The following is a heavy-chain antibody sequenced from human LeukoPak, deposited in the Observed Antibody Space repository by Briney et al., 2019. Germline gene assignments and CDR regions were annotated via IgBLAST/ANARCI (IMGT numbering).Heavy chain of an antibody. D-gene: IGHD3-22*01. CDR2: ISSSSSYI. J-gene: IGHJ4*02. CDR1: GFTFSSYS. CDR3: ARDWGVKAPYCYDSSGYTTSDY. V-gene: IGHV3-21*01. Sequence: GGSLRLSCAASGFTFSSYSMNWVRQAPGKGLEWVSSISSSSSYIYYADSVKGRFTISRDNAKNSLYLQMNSLRAEDTAVYYCARDWGVKAPYCYDSSGYTTSDYWGQGTLVTVSS.